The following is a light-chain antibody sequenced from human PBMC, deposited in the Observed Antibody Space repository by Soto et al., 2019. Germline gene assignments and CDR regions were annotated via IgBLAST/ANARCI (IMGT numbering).Light chain of an antibody. Sequence: EIVLTQSPGTLSLSPGERATLSCRASQSVSSSYLAWYQQKPGQAPRLLIYGASSRATGIPDRFSGSGSGTDFTLTISRLEPEDFAVYYCQQYGSSPHVYTFGQGTKVDIK. CDR2: GAS. CDR3: QQYGSSPHVYT. J-gene: IGKJ2*01. V-gene: IGKV3-20*01. CDR1: QSVSSSY.